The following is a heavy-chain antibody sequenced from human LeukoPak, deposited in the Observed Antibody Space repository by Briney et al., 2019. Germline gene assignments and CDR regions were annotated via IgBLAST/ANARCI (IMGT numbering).Heavy chain of an antibody. V-gene: IGHV4-34*01. CDR3: ARQRYSYGPIDY. J-gene: IGHJ4*02. D-gene: IGHD5-18*01. CDR1: GGSFSGYY. CDR2: INHSGST. Sequence: SETLSLTCAVYGGSFSGYYWSWIRQPPGKGLEWIGEINHSGSTNYNPSLKSRVTISVDTSKNQFSLKLSTVTAADTAVYYCARQRYSYGPIDYWGQGTLVTVSS.